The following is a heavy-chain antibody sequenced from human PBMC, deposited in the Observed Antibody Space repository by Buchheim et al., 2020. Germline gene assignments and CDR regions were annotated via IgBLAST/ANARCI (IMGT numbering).Heavy chain of an antibody. J-gene: IGHJ2*01. D-gene: IGHD6-19*01. CDR3: ARDTFKQWPHQYWYFDL. CDR2: IYYSGST. CDR1: GGSISSYY. Sequence: QVQLQESGPGLVKPSETLSLTCTVSGGSISSYYWSWIRQPPGKGLEWIGYIYYSGSTNYNPSLKSRVTISVDTSKNQFSLKLSSVTAADTAVYYCARDTFKQWPHQYWYFDLWGRGTL. V-gene: IGHV4-59*01.